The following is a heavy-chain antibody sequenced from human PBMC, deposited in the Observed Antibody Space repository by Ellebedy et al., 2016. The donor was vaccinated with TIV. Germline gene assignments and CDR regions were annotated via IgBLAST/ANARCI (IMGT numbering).Heavy chain of an antibody. V-gene: IGHV1-2*06. D-gene: IGHD3-3*02. J-gene: IGHJ5*02. Sequence: AASVKVSCKPSGYSFTDYYIHWVRQAPGQGLDWMGRINPDSGDTDYAQKFQGRVTMTRDRSISTVYMELSRLRSDDTAVYYCARDVDTASHFARFDPWGQGTLVTVSS. CDR3: ARDVDTASHFARFDP. CDR2: INPDSGDT. CDR1: GYSFTDYY.